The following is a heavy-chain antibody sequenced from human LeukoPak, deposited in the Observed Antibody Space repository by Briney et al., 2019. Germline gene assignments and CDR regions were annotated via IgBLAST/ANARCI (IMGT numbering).Heavy chain of an antibody. V-gene: IGHV4-34*01. D-gene: IGHD1-26*01. CDR1: GGSFNDYY. CDR2: INHSGIT. J-gene: IGHJ5*02. CDR3: ARDSAPFIWVVGLPPGAP. Sequence: SETLSLTCAVYGGSFNDYYWSWIRQPPGKGLEWIGEINHSGITNYNPSLKSRVTISVDTSKKQFSLKLSSVTAADTAVYYCARDSAPFIWVVGLPPGAPWGQGTLVTVSS.